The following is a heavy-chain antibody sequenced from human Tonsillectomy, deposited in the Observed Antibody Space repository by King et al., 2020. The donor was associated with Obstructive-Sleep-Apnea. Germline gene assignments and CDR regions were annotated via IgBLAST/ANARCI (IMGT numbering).Heavy chain of an antibody. Sequence: VQLVESGGGVVQPGRSLRLSCAASGFTFRSYGMHWVRQAPGKGLEWVAGIWYDGSNKYYADSVKGRFTISRDNSKNTLYLQMNSLRAEDTAVYYCARDPRDYGEFDYWGQGTLVTVSS. D-gene: IGHD4-17*01. CDR3: ARDPRDYGEFDY. V-gene: IGHV3-33*01. J-gene: IGHJ4*02. CDR2: IWYDGSNK. CDR1: GFTFRSYG.